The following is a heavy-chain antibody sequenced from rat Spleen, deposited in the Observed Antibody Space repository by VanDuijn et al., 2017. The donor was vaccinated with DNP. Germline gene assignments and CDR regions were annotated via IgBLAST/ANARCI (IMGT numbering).Heavy chain of an antibody. CDR2: IWNGGTT. V-gene: IGHV2-1*01. Sequence: QVQLKESGPGLVQPSQTLSLTCTVSGFSLTSNSVSWVRQSPGKGLEWMGTIWNGGTTDYNPTFKYRLSISRDTSKGQVFLKMNSLTNGDTASYVWTITGSYKLGYDFYYWGQGVMVTASS. CDR3: TITGSYKLGYDFYY. J-gene: IGHJ2*01. D-gene: IGHD4-3*01. CDR1: GFSLTSNS.